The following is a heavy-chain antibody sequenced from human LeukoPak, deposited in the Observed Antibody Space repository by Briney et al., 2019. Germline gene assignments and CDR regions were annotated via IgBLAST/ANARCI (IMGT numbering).Heavy chain of an antibody. CDR1: GFTFDDYG. CDR3: ARGDSSWYGLPYYFDY. Sequence: GGSLRLSCAASGFTFDDYGMSWVRQAPGKGLEWVSGINWNGGSTGYADSVKGRFTISRDNAKNSLYLQMNSLRAEDMALYYCARGDSSWYGLPYYFDYWGQGTLVTVSS. D-gene: IGHD6-13*01. CDR2: INWNGGST. J-gene: IGHJ4*02. V-gene: IGHV3-20*04.